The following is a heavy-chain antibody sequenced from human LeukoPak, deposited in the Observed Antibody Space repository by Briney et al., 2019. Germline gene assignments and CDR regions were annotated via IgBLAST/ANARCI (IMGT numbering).Heavy chain of an antibody. CDR2: ISAYNGNT. CDR1: GYTFTSYG. CDR3: ARTVSCSSTSCYLSDY. V-gene: IGHV1-18*01. Sequence: GASVKVSCKASGYTFTSYGISWVRQAPGQGLEWMGWISAYNGNTNYARKPQGRVTMTTDTSTSTAYMEPRSLRSDDTAVYYCARTVSCSSTSCYLSDYWGQGTLVTVSS. J-gene: IGHJ4*02. D-gene: IGHD2-2*01.